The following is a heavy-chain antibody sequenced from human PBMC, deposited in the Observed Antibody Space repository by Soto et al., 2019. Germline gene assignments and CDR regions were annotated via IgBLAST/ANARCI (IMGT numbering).Heavy chain of an antibody. D-gene: IGHD6-25*01. CDR1: GGSFSGYY. V-gene: IGHV4-34*01. CDR3: TRYDTSGSNY. Sequence: QVQLQQWGAGLLKPSETLSLTCVVYGGSFSGYYWSWVRQPPGKGLEWIGEINHSGSTNYNPSLKXRVTISIDTSKNQFSLKLSSVTAADMAVYYCTRYDTSGSNYWGQGTLVTVSS. J-gene: IGHJ4*02. CDR2: INHSGST.